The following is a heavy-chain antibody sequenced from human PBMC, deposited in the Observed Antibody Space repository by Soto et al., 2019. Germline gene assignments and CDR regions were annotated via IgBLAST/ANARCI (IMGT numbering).Heavy chain of an antibody. CDR1: EFTFSRHW. CDR2: INQDGRDK. CDR3: VREALWFGGDDAFDI. Sequence: EVQLVESGGGLVQPGGSLRLSCAASEFTFSRHWMTWVRQAPGKGLEWVAKINQDGRDKYYVDSVKGRFTISRDNAXXSLYLQMNSLSAEDTAVYYGVREALWFGGDDAFDIWGQGTMVIVSS. D-gene: IGHD3-10*01. J-gene: IGHJ3*02. V-gene: IGHV3-7*04.